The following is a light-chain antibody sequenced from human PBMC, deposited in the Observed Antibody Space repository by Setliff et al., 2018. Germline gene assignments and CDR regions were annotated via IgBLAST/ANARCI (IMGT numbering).Light chain of an antibody. CDR1: SSDVGGHNY. Sequence: QSALTQPRSVSGSPGQSVTISCTGTSSDVGGHNYVSWYQQHPGKAPKLMIYDVSKRPSGVPDRFSGSKSGNTASLTISGLQAEDEADYYCCSYAGSYTSFDVFGTGTKGTVL. V-gene: IGLV2-11*01. J-gene: IGLJ1*01. CDR2: DVS. CDR3: CSYAGSYTSFDV.